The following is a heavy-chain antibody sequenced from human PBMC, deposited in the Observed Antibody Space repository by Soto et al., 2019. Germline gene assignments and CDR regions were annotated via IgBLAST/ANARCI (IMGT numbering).Heavy chain of an antibody. CDR3: ARSVPPRWLQFGY. D-gene: IGHD6-19*01. CDR2: VYYTGST. V-gene: IGHV4-59*01. J-gene: IGHJ4*02. Sequence: QVQLQEAGPGLVKVSETLSLTCTVSNGSITGYYWSWIRQPPGKGLEWIGYVYYTGSTTYNPSLKSRVTMSVDSSKNQFSLRLSSVTAADTAMYYCARSVPPRWLQFGYWGQGSLVTVSS. CDR1: NGSITGYY.